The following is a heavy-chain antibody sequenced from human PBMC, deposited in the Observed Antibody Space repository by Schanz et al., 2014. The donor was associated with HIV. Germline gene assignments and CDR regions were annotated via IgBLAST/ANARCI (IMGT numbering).Heavy chain of an antibody. Sequence: QVQLVESGGGVVQPGGSLRLSCAASGFSFSTYGIHWVRQAPGKGLEWVTLISYDGINKYYADSVKGRFTISRDNSKNTLYLQINSLRSDDTAVYYCAKDRNYYDSRYRGKGNYYYYYGMDVWGQGTTVTVSS. CDR3: AKDRNYYDSRYRGKGNYYYYYGMDV. CDR2: ISYDGINK. D-gene: IGHD3-22*01. CDR1: GFSFSTYG. V-gene: IGHV3-30*18. J-gene: IGHJ6*02.